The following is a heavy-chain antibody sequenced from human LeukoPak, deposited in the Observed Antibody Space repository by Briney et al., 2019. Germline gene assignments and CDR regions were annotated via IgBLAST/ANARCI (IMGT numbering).Heavy chain of an antibody. D-gene: IGHD1-20*01. J-gene: IGHJ4*02. CDR3: ARDPITGTTGGYY. Sequence: PGGSLRLSCAASGFTFSSYEMNWVRQAPGKGLEWVSYISSSGSTIHYADSVKGRFTISRDNAKNSLYLQMNSLRAEDTAVYYCARDPITGTTGGYYWGQGTLVTVSS. CDR2: ISSSGSTI. V-gene: IGHV3-48*03. CDR1: GFTFSSYE.